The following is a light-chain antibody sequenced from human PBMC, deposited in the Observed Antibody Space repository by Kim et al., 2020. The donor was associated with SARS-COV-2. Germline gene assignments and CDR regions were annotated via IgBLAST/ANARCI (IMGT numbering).Light chain of an antibody. CDR2: AAS. CDR3: QQTYSFPRT. V-gene: IGKV1-39*01. Sequence: DTQMTQSPSSLSASVGDRVTITCRASQNITKFLNWYQQKPGKAPKVLIYAASSLQSGVPSRFSGSGSETDFTLTITSLQVEDFATYYCQQTYSFPRTFGQGTRLEIK. J-gene: IGKJ5*01. CDR1: QNITKF.